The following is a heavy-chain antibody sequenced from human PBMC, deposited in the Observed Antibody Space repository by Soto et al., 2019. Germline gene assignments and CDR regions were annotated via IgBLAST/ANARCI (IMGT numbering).Heavy chain of an antibody. CDR1: GFTVSNNY. Sequence: EVQLVETGGGLIQPGGSQRLSCAASGFTVSNNYMSWVRQAPGKGLEWISVIYSDGSRYYADSVKGRFTISRDNSDNTLYLQMNSLRGEDTAVYYCAYHPPWRAPGTYYGMDVWGQGTTVTVSS. CDR2: IYSDGSR. V-gene: IGHV3-53*02. D-gene: IGHD1-1*01. CDR3: AYHPPWRAPGTYYGMDV. J-gene: IGHJ6*02.